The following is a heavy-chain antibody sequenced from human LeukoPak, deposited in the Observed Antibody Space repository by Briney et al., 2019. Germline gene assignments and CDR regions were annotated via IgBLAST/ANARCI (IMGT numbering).Heavy chain of an antibody. J-gene: IGHJ5*02. CDR3: ARTAGWELLWFDP. V-gene: IGHV5-51*03. Sequence: GESLKISCKGSGYYFNNYWITWVRQMPGKGLEWMGIIYPGDSDTRYSPSFQGQVTISADKSISTAYLQWSSLKASDTAMYYCARTAGWELLWFDPWGQGTLVTVSS. CDR2: IYPGDSDT. CDR1: GYYFNNYW. D-gene: IGHD1-26*01.